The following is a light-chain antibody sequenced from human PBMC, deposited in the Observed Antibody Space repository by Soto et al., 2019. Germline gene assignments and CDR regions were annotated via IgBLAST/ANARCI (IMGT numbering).Light chain of an antibody. CDR3: QQSSTARA. V-gene: IGKV1-39*01. CDR1: QTINNY. Sequence: DIQTTQSPASLSASVGDRLTITCRASQTINNYLNWYQQKPGKAPKLLIYTASSLQSGVPSRFSGSRSGTDFTLTISSLQPEDFATYYCQQSSTARAFGQGTKVDIK. CDR2: TAS. J-gene: IGKJ1*01.